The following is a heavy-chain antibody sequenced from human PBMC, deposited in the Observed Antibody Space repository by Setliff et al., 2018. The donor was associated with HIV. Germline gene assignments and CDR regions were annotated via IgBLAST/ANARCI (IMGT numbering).Heavy chain of an antibody. CDR3: ARSLVPSGYYYGRHAFDI. CDR2: IYYSGNT. V-gene: IGHV4-59*08. J-gene: IGHJ3*02. CDR1: GASIRGHY. Sequence: SETRSLTCSVSGASIRGHYWSWIRQSPGKGLEWIGNIYYSGNTNYNPSFKSRVTISVDTSKNQFSLGVNSVTAADTAVYYCARSLVPSGYYYGRHAFDIWGQGTKVTVS. D-gene: IGHD3-22*01.